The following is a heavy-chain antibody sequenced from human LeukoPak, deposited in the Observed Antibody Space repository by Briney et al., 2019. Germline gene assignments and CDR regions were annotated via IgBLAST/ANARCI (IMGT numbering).Heavy chain of an antibody. V-gene: IGHV4-4*02. Sequence: SGTLSLTCAVSGGSISSSNWWSWVRPPPGKGLEWIGEIYHSGSTNYSPSLKSRVTISVDKSKNQFSLKLSSVTAADTAVYYCARSGGIMGATLYYWGQGTLVTVSS. J-gene: IGHJ4*02. D-gene: IGHD1-26*01. CDR3: ARSGGIMGATLYY. CDR1: GGSISSSNW. CDR2: IYHSGST.